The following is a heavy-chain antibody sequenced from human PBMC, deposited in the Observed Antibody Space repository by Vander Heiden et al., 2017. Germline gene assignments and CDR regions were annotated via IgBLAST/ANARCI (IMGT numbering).Heavy chain of an antibody. CDR3: AKDHEMATIL. CDR1: GFTFSSYA. V-gene: IGHV3-23*01. D-gene: IGHD5-12*01. CDR2: IRGSGGST. J-gene: IGHJ4*02. Sequence: EVQLLESGGGLVQPGGSLRLSCAASGFTFSSYARSGGRQAPGKGLEWVSAIRGSGGSTYYADSVKGRFTISRDNSKNTLYLQMNSLRAEDTAVYYCAKDHEMATILWGQGTLVTVSS.